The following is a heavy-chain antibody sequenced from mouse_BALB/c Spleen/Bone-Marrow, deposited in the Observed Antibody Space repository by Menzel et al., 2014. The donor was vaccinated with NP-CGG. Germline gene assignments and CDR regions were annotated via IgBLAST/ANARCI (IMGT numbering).Heavy chain of an antibody. Sequence: EVKLMESGGGLVQPGGSRELSCAASGFTFSSFGMHWVRPAPEKGLEWVAYISSGSSTIYYADTVKGRFTISRDNPKNTLFLQMTSLRSEDTAMYYCARWGYYYAMDYWGQGTSVTVSS. CDR1: GFTFSSFG. CDR2: ISSGSSTI. V-gene: IGHV5-17*02. CDR3: ARWGYYYAMDY. J-gene: IGHJ4*01.